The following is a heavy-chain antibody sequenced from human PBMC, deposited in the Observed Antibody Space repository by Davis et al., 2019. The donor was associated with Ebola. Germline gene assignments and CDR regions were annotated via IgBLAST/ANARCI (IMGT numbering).Heavy chain of an antibody. Sequence: KVSCKGSGYSFTSYWIGWVRQMPGKGLEWMGIIYPGDSDTRYSPSFQGQVTISADKSISTAYLQWSSLKASDTAMYYCARHHAHYYDSSGYHYYYYGMDVWGQGTTVTVSS. CDR1: GYSFTSYW. J-gene: IGHJ6*02. D-gene: IGHD3-22*01. CDR2: IYPGDSDT. V-gene: IGHV5-51*01. CDR3: ARHHAHYYDSSGYHYYYYGMDV.